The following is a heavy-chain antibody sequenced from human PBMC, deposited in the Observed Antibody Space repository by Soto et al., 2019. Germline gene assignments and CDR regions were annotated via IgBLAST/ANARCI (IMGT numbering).Heavy chain of an antibody. CDR2: INARNGNT. CDR3: ARSDGPLGDY. J-gene: IGHJ4*02. D-gene: IGHD4-17*01. Sequence: ASVKVSCKASGYAFTSYAMHWVRQAPGQRLEWMGWINARNGNTKYSQKFQGRVTITRDTSASTAYMELSSLRSEDTAVYYCARSDGPLGDYWGQGTLVTVSS. CDR1: GYAFTSYA. V-gene: IGHV1-3*01.